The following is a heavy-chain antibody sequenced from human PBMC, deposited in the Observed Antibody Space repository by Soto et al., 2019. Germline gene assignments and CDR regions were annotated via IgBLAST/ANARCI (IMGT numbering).Heavy chain of an antibody. CDR2: ISGSAGST. J-gene: IGHJ4*02. V-gene: IGHV3-23*01. D-gene: IGHD5-12*01. Sequence: DVQLLESGGGLVQPGGSLRLSCAASGFTFNNYAINWVRQSPGKGLEWVSVISGSAGSTYYADSVKGRFTITRDNSKNSLYLQMNSLRSEDTALYYCAKDMGYDLSPLGYFDYWGQGTLVTVSS. CDR3: AKDMGYDLSPLGYFDY. CDR1: GFTFNNYA.